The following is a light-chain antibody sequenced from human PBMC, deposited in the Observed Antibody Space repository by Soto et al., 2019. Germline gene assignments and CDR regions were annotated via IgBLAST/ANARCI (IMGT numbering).Light chain of an antibody. J-gene: IGLJ2*01. CDR3: SSYTTISTFV. CDR2: DVS. V-gene: IGLV2-14*01. CDR1: SSDIGSYNY. Sequence: QSALTQPASVSGSPGQSITISCTGTSSDIGSYNYVSWYQQHPGKAPKLMIYDVSNRPSGVSNRFSGSKSGNTASLTISGLQAADEADYYCSSYTTISTFVFGAGTKLTVL.